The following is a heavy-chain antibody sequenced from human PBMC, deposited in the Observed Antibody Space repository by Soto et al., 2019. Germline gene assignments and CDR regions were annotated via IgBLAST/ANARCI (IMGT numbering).Heavy chain of an antibody. CDR2: INHSGST. D-gene: IGHD2-2*01. CDR3: AREARLRCSSNSCYKPMDV. Sequence: PSETLSLTCAVYGGSFSGYYWSWIRQPPGKGLEWIGEINHSGSTNYNPSLKSRVTISVDTSKNQFSLKLSSVTAADTAVYYCAREARLRCSSNSCYKPMDVWGQGTTVTVSS. J-gene: IGHJ6*02. CDR1: GGSFSGYY. V-gene: IGHV4-34*01.